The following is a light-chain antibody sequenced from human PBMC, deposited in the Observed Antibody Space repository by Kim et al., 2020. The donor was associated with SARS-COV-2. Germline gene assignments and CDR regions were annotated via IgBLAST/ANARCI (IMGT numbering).Light chain of an antibody. Sequence: GHSVTISCTGTSSDVGSFDRVSWYQQPPGTAPKVMIYEVSNRPSGVPDRFSGSKSGNTASLTISGLQAEDEADYHCSSYTTSSTFVFGTGTKVTVL. V-gene: IGLV2-18*02. CDR3: SSYTTSSTFV. CDR2: EVS. J-gene: IGLJ1*01. CDR1: SSDVGSFDR.